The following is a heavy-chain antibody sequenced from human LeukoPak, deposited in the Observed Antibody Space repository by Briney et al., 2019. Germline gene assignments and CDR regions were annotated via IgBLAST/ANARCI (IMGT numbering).Heavy chain of an antibody. V-gene: IGHV3-7*03. CDR2: IKLDGSEK. J-gene: IGHJ4*02. CDR3: ARDQYDTWSRRGNFDS. Sequence: GGSLRLSCVASGFTFGKYWMSWVRQAPGKGLEWVANIKLDGSEKNYVDSVKGRFTISRDSTKNSLYLQMNSLRAEDTAVFYCARDQYDTWSRRGNFDSWGQGTLVIVSS. D-gene: IGHD3-3*01. CDR1: GFTFGKYW.